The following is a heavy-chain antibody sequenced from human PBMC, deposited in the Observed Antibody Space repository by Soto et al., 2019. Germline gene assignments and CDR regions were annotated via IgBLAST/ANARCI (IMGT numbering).Heavy chain of an antibody. J-gene: IGHJ5*02. V-gene: IGHV2-5*01. Sequence: SGPTLVNPTQTLTLTCSFSGSSLTTGVGVGWIRQPPGKALEWLAIIYWNDERLYNPSLKTRLTITKDTSKNQVVLTVTDMDPVDTATYYCAHRVNMARGPYNYFGPWGQGTLVTVS. CDR1: GSSLTTGVG. D-gene: IGHD3-10*01. CDR3: AHRVNMARGPYNYFGP. CDR2: IYWNDER.